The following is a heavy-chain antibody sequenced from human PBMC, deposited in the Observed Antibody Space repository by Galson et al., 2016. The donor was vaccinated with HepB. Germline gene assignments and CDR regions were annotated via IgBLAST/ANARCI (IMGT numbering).Heavy chain of an antibody. CDR1: GYTFTSCS. CDR2: IHTSGGYT. J-gene: IGHJ4*02. CDR3: ARGQYESVDY. D-gene: IGHD3-3*01. V-gene: IGHV1-46*01. Sequence: SVKVSCKASGYTFTSCSMHWVRQAPGQGPEWMGIIHTSGGYTRYAQNFQGRVTMTRDTSTSTVYMELSSLRAEDTAVYYCARGQYESVDYWGQGTPVTVAS.